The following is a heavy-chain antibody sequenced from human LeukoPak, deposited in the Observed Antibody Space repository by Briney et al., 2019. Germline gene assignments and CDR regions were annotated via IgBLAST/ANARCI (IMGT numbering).Heavy chain of an antibody. Sequence: ASVKVSCKASGYTFTSYGISWVRQAPGQGLEWMGCISAYNGNTNYAQKLQGRVTMTTDTSTSTAYMELRSLRSDDTAVYFCARDGSVGAINDAFDIWGQGTMVTVSS. D-gene: IGHD1-26*01. V-gene: IGHV1-18*01. CDR1: GYTFTSYG. CDR3: ARDGSVGAINDAFDI. CDR2: ISAYNGNT. J-gene: IGHJ3*02.